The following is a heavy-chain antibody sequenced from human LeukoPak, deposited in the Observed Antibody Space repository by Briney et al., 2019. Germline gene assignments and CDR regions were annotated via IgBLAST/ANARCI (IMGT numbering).Heavy chain of an antibody. J-gene: IGHJ3*02. D-gene: IGHD1-26*01. V-gene: IGHV1-8*01. CDR3: ASHRISGSYLSGAFDI. Sequence: ASVKVSCKVSGYTFTSYDINWVRHATGQGLEWMGWMNPNSGNTGYAQKFQGRVTMTRNTSISTAYMELSSLRSEGTAVYYCASHRISGSYLSGAFDIWGQGTMVTVSS. CDR1: GYTFTSYD. CDR2: MNPNSGNT.